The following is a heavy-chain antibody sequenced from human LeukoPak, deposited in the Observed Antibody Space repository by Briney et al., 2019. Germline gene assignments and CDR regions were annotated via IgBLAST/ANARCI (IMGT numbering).Heavy chain of an antibody. Sequence: GRSLRLSCAASGFTFSSYGMHWVRQAPGKGLEWVSVISGSGGSTNYADSVKGRFTISRDNSKNTLYLQMNSLRAEDTAVYYCAKALIYGGGSYRYFDYWGQGTLVTVSS. D-gene: IGHD1-26*01. V-gene: IGHV3-23*01. CDR2: ISGSGGST. CDR1: GFTFSSYG. J-gene: IGHJ4*02. CDR3: AKALIYGGGSYRYFDY.